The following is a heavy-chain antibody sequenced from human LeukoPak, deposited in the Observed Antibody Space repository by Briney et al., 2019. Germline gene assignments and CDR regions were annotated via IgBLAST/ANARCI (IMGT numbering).Heavy chain of an antibody. CDR2: IYNTDST. V-gene: IGHV4-39*01. D-gene: IGHD3-10*01. J-gene: IGHJ6*03. Sequence: PSETMSHTCSVSGGSISSTSYYWGWIRQPPGKGLEWIGSIYNTDSTYYNPSLKSRVSISVDTSRNQCSLKLSSVTAADTAVYYCARQISDYYYYYIDVWGQGTTVTVSS. CDR1: GGSISSTSYY. CDR3: ARQISDYYYYYIDV.